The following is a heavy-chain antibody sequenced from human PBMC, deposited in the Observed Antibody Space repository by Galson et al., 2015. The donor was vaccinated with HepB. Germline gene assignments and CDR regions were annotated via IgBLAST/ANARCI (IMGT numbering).Heavy chain of an antibody. Sequence: SLRLSCAASGFTFSGSAMHWVRQASGKGLEWVGRIRSKANSYATAYAASVKGRFTISRDDSKNTAYLQMNSLKTEDTAVYYCTRHWTQGRYGDYVDYWGQGTLVTVSS. CDR3: TRHWTQGRYGDYVDY. CDR2: IRSKANSYAT. J-gene: IGHJ4*02. D-gene: IGHD4-17*01. V-gene: IGHV3-73*01. CDR1: GFTFSGSA.